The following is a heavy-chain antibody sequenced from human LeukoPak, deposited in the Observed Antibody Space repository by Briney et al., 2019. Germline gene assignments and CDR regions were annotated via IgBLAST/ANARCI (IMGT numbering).Heavy chain of an antibody. D-gene: IGHD3-3*01. J-gene: IGHJ4*02. CDR1: GGSISSGGYY. CDR3: ARGPSDDFWSGYEY. Sequence: DPSETLSLTCTVSGGSISSGGYYWSWIRQHTGKGLEWIGYIYYSGSTYYNPSLKSRVTISVDTSKNQFSLKLSSVTAADTAVYYCARGPSDDFWSGYEYWGQGTLVTVSS. CDR2: IYYSGST. V-gene: IGHV4-31*03.